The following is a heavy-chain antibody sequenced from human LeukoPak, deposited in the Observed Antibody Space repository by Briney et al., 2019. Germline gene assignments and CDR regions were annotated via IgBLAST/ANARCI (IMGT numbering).Heavy chain of an antibody. V-gene: IGHV3-23*01. CDR2: IFPSGGEI. Sequence: GGSLRLSCAASGFTFSTFAMIWVRQPPGEGLEWVSSIFPSGGEIHYADSVRGRFTISRDNSKSTLSLQMNSLRAEDTAIYYCATYRQVLLPFESWGQGTLVTVSS. CDR3: ATYRQVLLPFES. J-gene: IGHJ4*02. D-gene: IGHD2-8*02. CDR1: GFTFSTFA.